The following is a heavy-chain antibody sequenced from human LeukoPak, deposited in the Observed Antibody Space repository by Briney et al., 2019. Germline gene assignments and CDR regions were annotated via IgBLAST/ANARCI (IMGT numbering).Heavy chain of an antibody. CDR2: INHSGST. CDR1: GGSFSGYY. CDR3: ARDRIAAAVLNWFDP. V-gene: IGHV4-34*01. D-gene: IGHD6-13*01. Sequence: TSETLSLTCAVYGGSFSGYYWSWIRQPPGKGLEWIGEINHSGSTNYNPSLKSRVTISVDTSKNQFSLKLSSVTAADTAVYYCARDRIAAAVLNWFDPWGQGTLVTVS. J-gene: IGHJ5*02.